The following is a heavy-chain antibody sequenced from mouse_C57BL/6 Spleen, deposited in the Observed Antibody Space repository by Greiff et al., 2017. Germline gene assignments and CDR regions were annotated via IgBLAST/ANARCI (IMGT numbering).Heavy chain of an antibody. Sequence: VQLQQPGAELVKPGASVKLSCKVSGYTFTSYWMPWVKQRTGQGLEWIGEIDPSDSYTNYNQTFKGKATLTVDTSSSTAYMQISSMTSEDSAVYYCARGRLRQNAMDYWGQGTTVTVSS. CDR3: ARGRLRQNAMDY. D-gene: IGHD2-4*01. V-gene: IGHV1-50*01. J-gene: IGHJ4*01. CDR2: IDPSDSYT. CDR1: GYTFTSYW.